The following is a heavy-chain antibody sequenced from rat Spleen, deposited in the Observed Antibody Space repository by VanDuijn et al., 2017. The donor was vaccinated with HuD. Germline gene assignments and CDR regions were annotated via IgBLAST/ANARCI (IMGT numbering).Heavy chain of an antibody. D-gene: IGHD1-6*01. Sequence: EVQLVESDGGLVQPGRSLKLSCAASGFTFSDYYMAWVRQAPTKGLEWVATISTGGGNTYYGDTVKGRFTVSRDNAKSSLYLQMDSLRSEDSATYYCTRDRILRSTGFDYWGQGTLVTVSS. CDR3: TRDRILRSTGFDY. CDR1: GFTFSDYY. V-gene: IGHV5-20*01. CDR2: ISTGGGNT. J-gene: IGHJ3*01.